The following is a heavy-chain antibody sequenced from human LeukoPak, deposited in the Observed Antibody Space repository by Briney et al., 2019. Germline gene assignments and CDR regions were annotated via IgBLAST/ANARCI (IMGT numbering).Heavy chain of an antibody. CDR3: AKGPTRGY. Sequence: GGSLRLSCAASGFTLSSSAMNWVRRAPGKGLEWVSVISGSGSSDTYYADSVRGRFTISRDNSKNTLYLQMNSLRAEDTAIYYCAKGPTRGYWGQGTLVTVSS. J-gene: IGHJ4*02. D-gene: IGHD1-26*01. CDR1: GFTLSSSA. CDR2: ISGSGSSDT. V-gene: IGHV3-23*01.